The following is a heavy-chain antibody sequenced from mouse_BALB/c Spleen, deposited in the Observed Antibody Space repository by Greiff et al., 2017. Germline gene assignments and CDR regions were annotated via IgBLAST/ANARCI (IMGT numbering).Heavy chain of an antibody. J-gene: IGHJ4*01. V-gene: IGHV5-17*02. CDR1: GFTFSSFG. CDR3: ASGKRGAMDY. Sequence: EVQLVESGGGLVQPGGSRKLSCAASGFTFSSFGMHWVRQAPEKGLEWVAYISSGSSTIYYADTVKGRFTISRDNPKNTLFLQMTSLRSEDTAMYYCASGKRGAMDYWGQGTSVTVSS. CDR2: ISSGSSTI.